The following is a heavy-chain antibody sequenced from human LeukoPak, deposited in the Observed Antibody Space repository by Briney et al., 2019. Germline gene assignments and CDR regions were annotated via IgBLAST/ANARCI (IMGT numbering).Heavy chain of an antibody. J-gene: IGHJ4*02. CDR1: GGSISSYY. D-gene: IGHD3-10*01. CDR3: ARGRTLLWFGESEYFDY. V-gene: IGHV4-4*07. CDR2: IYTSGST. Sequence: SETLSLTCTVSGGSISSYYWSWIRQPAGKGLEWIGRIYTSGSTNYNPSLKSRVTMSVDTSKNQFSLKLSSVTAADTAVYYCARGRTLLWFGESEYFDYWGQGTLVTVSS.